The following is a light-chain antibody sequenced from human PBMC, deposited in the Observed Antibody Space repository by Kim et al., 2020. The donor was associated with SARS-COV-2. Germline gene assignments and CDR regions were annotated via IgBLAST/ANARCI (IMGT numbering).Light chain of an antibody. CDR2: DAS. J-gene: IGKJ1*01. CDR3: QQRSNWPT. Sequence: SLSPGERATPSCRASQSVSDYLAWYQQKPGQAPRLLIYDASNRATGIPARFSGSGSGTDFTLTISSLEPEDFAVYYCQQRSNWPTFGQGTKVDIK. V-gene: IGKV3-11*01. CDR1: QSVSDY.